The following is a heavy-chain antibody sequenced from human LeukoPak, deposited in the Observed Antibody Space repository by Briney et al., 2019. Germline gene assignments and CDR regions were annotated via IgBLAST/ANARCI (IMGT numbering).Heavy chain of an antibody. J-gene: IGHJ5*02. CDR1: GYSFTNYG. CDR3: ARGRAAAAGSEDWFDP. CDR2: IIPIFGTA. V-gene: IGHV1-69*06. D-gene: IGHD6-13*01. Sequence: SVKVSCKASGYSFTNYGISWVRQAPGQGLEWMGGIIPIFGTANYAQKFQGRVTITADKSTSTAYMELSSLRSEDTAVYYCARGRAAAAGSEDWFDPWGQGTLVTVSS.